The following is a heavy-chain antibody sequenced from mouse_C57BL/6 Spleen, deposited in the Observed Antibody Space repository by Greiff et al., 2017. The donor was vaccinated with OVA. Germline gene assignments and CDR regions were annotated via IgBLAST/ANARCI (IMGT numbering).Heavy chain of an antibody. Sequence: EVQLQQSGPELVKPGASVKISCKASGYTFTDYYMNWVKQSHGKSLEWIGDINPNNGGTSYNQKFKGKATLTVDKSSSTAYMELRSLTSEDSAVYYGARSSTTVVATVDYWGQGTSVTVSS. D-gene: IGHD1-1*01. J-gene: IGHJ4*01. CDR2: INPNNGGT. CDR3: ARSSTTVVATVDY. CDR1: GYTFTDYY. V-gene: IGHV1-26*01.